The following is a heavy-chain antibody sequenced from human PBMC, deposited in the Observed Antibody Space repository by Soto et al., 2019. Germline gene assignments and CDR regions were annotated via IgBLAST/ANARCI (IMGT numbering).Heavy chain of an antibody. CDR1: GFTFSSYA. CDR2: ISGSGGST. D-gene: IGHD3-3*01. Sequence: PGGSLRLSCAASGFTFSSYAMSWVRQAPGKGLEWVSAISGSGGSTYYADSVKGRFTISRDNSKNTLCLQMNSLRAEDTAVYYCAKGRAPPSYYDFWSGYYGYYYGMDVWGQGTTVTVSS. V-gene: IGHV3-23*01. CDR3: AKGRAPPSYYDFWSGYYGYYYGMDV. J-gene: IGHJ6*02.